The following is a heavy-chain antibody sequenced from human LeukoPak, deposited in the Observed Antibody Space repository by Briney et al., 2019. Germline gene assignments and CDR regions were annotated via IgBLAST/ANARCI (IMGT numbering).Heavy chain of an antibody. D-gene: IGHD6-6*01. Sequence: SETLSLTCTVSGGSISSSSYYWGWIRQPPGKGLEWIGSIYYSGSTYYNPSLKSRVTISVDTSKNQFSLKLSSVTAADTAVYYYARDYSSSSEIDYWGQGTLVTVSS. CDR2: IYYSGST. V-gene: IGHV4-39*02. CDR1: GGSISSSSYY. CDR3: ARDYSSSSEIDY. J-gene: IGHJ4*02.